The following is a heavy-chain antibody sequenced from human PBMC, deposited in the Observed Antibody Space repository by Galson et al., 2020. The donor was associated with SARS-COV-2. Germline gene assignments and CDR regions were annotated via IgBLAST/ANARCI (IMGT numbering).Heavy chain of an antibody. CDR1: GFTVSNNY. CDR3: ARGGYYYFGIDV. V-gene: IGHV3-66*01. Sequence: GESLKISCAASGFTVSNNYMSWVRQAPGKGLEWVSVIYSGGSTYYADSVKGRFTISRDNSKNTLYLQMNSLRAEDTAVYYCARGGYYYFGIDVWGQGTTVTVSS. CDR2: IYSGGST. J-gene: IGHJ6*02.